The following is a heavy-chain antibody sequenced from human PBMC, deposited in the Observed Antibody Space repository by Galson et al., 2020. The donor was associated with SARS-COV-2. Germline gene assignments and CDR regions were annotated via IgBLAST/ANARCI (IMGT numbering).Heavy chain of an antibody. D-gene: IGHD1-26*01. CDR2: IYYSGST. CDR1: GGSISSSSYY. CDR3: ARVGVGATVI. J-gene: IGHJ3*02. V-gene: IGHV4-39*07. Sequence: ASETLSLTCTVSGGSISSSSYYWGWIRQPPGKGLEWIGSIYYSGSTYYNPSLKSRVTISVDTSKNQFSLKLSSVTAADTAVYYCARVGVGATVIWGQGTMVTVSS.